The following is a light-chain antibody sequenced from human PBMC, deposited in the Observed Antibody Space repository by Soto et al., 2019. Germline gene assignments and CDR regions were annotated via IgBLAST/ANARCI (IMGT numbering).Light chain of an antibody. V-gene: IGKV3-20*01. CDR1: QSVSSSY. CDR3: QQYGSSPRT. CDR2: GAS. J-gene: IGKJ1*01. Sequence: ENVLTQSPGTLSLSPGERATLSCRASQSVSSSYLAWYQQKPGQAPRLLTYGASSRATGIPDRFSGSGSGTDFTLTISRLEPEDFAVYYCQQYGSSPRTFGQGTKVDIK.